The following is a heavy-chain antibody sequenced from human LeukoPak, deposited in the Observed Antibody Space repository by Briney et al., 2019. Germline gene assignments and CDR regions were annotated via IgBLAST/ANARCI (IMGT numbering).Heavy chain of an antibody. V-gene: IGHV4-59*08. J-gene: IGHJ4*02. D-gene: IGHD3-10*01. Sequence: PSETLSLTCTVSGGSISSYYWSWIRQPPGKGLEWIGYIYYSGSTNYNPSLKSRVTISVDTSKNQFSLKLSSVTAADTAVYYCASITVGMVRGPARDYWGQGTLVTVSS. CDR3: ASITVGMVRGPARDY. CDR1: GGSISSYY. CDR2: IYYSGST.